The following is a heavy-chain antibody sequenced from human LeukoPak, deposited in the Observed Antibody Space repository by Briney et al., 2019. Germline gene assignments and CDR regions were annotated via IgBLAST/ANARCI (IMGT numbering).Heavy chain of an antibody. D-gene: IGHD3-9*01. CDR3: ARASHYYDILTGLRRDAFDI. V-gene: IGHV4-30-2*01. CDR2: IYDSGST. J-gene: IGHJ3*02. Sequence: SETLSLTCAVSGGSISSGGYSWSWIRQPPGKGLEWIGYIYDSGSTYYNPSLKSRVTISVDRSKNQFSLKLSSVTAADTAVYYCARASHYYDILTGLRRDAFDIWGQGTMVTVSS. CDR1: GGSISSGGYS.